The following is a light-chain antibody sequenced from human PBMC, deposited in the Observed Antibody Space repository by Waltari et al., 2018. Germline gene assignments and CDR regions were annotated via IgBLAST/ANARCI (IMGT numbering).Light chain of an antibody. V-gene: IGKV3-15*01. Sequence: DIVMTQSPATLSVSPGERATLSCRASQSVSSTLAWYQYNPGQAPRLLIYGASTRATGIPARFSGSGSGTEFTLTISSLQSEDFAVYYCQQYNNWPLTFGQGTKVEIK. CDR3: QQYNNWPLT. J-gene: IGKJ1*01. CDR1: QSVSST. CDR2: GAS.